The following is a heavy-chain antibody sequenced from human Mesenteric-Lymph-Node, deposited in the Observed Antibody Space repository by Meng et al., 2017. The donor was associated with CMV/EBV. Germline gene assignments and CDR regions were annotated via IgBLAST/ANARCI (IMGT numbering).Heavy chain of an antibody. CDR3: ARHLPSGYSYVLKAAFDI. D-gene: IGHD5-18*01. J-gene: IGHJ3*02. CDR1: GGSFSGYY. Sequence: SETLSLTCAVYGGSFSGYYWGWIRQPPVKGLEWIATISSTGSTYHNPSLKSRVTISVETSKNQLSLNLRSVTAADTAVYYCARHLPSGYSYVLKAAFDIWGQGTMVTVSS. CDR2: ISSTGST. V-gene: IGHV4-34*11.